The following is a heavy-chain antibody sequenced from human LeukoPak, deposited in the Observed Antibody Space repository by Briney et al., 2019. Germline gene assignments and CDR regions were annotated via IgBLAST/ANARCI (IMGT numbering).Heavy chain of an antibody. CDR1: GYSISSGYY. V-gene: IGHV4-38-2*02. CDR3: ARAGGYSSGWSY. J-gene: IGHJ4*02. D-gene: IGHD6-19*01. Sequence: SETLSLTCTVSGYSISSGYYWGWIRQPPGKGLEWIGSIHHSGTTYYNPSLKSRVTISIDTSKNQFSLRLSSVTAADTAVYYCARAGGYSSGWSYWGQGTLVTVSS. CDR2: IHHSGTT.